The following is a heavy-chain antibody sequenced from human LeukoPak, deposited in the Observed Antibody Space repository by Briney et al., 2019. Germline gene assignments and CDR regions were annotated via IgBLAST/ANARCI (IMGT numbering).Heavy chain of an antibody. J-gene: IGHJ3*02. CDR3: ARDRNYYDSSGGDDAFDI. CDR2: TYSGGHT. Sequence: GSLRLSCAASGFTVSRNYMSWVRQAPGKGLEWVSVTYSGGHTYYADSVKGRFTISRDNSKNTLYLQMNSLRAEDTAVYYCARDRNYYDSSGGDDAFDIWGQGTMVTVSS. D-gene: IGHD3-22*01. V-gene: IGHV3-53*01. CDR1: GFTVSRNY.